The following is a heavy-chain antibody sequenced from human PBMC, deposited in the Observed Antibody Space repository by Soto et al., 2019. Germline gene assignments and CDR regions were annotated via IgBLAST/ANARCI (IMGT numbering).Heavy chain of an antibody. CDR3: ARGAIGSGSYPRGNWFDP. J-gene: IGHJ5*02. CDR2: IYYSGST. CDR1: GGSISSGGYY. V-gene: IGHV4-31*03. Sequence: SETLSLTCTVSGGSISSGGYYWSWIRQHPGKGLEWIGYIYYSGSTYYNPSLRSRVTISVDTSKNQFSLKLSSVTAADTAVYYCARGAIGSGSYPRGNWFDPWGQGTLVTVSS. D-gene: IGHD3-10*01.